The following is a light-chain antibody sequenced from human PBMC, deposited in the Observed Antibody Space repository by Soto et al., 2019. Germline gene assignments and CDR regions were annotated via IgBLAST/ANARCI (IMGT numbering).Light chain of an antibody. Sequence: DIQMTQSPSSLSASAGDRVIITCQASQGIRNHLNWYQQKPGKAPKLLIYDVSNLATGVPPKFSGGGSGTDFTLTISSLQPEDIATYYCQHYDDLVTFGGGTKVEIK. CDR3: QHYDDLVT. CDR2: DVS. CDR1: QGIRNH. J-gene: IGKJ4*01. V-gene: IGKV1-33*01.